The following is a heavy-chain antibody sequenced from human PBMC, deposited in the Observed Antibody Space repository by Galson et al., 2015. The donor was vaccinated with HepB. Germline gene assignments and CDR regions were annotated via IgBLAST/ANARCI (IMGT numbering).Heavy chain of an antibody. D-gene: IGHD6-13*01. V-gene: IGHV3-30-3*01. Sequence: SLRLSCAASGFTFSSYAMHWVRQAPGKGLEWVAVISYDGSNKYYADSVKGRFTISRDNSKNTLYLQMNSLRAEDTAVYYCARDLGGSSWYQYYYYYYGMDVWGQGTTVTVSS. CDR1: GFTFSSYA. J-gene: IGHJ6*02. CDR2: ISYDGSNK. CDR3: ARDLGGSSWYQYYYYYYGMDV.